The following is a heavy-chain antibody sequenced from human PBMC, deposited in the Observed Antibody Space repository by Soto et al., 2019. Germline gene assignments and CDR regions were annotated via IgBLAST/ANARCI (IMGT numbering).Heavy chain of an antibody. CDR3: ARELGEYQLLTWFDP. CDR2: INHSGST. Sequence: QVQLQQWGAGLLKPSETLSLTCAVYGGSFSGYYWSWIRQPPGKGLEWIGEINHSGSTNYNPSLKSRVTISVDTSKNQFSLKLSSVTAADTAVYYCARELGEYQLLTWFDPWGQGTLVTVSS. V-gene: IGHV4-34*01. CDR1: GGSFSGYY. D-gene: IGHD2-2*01. J-gene: IGHJ5*02.